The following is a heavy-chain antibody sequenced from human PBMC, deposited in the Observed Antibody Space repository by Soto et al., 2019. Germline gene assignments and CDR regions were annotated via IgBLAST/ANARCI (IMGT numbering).Heavy chain of an antibody. CDR2: IYYSGTS. D-gene: IGHD3-10*01. CDR1: GGSISDDTYY. J-gene: IGHJ4*02. Sequence: ASETLSLTCTVSGGSISDDTYYWGWIRQPPGKGLKWIGSIYYSGTSSYNPSLESRVTMSVDTSKKQLSLRLRSVTATDTAVYYCARSPSIGYYASGRPLGPIDYWGQGTLVTVSS. CDR3: ARSPSIGYYASGRPLGPIDY. V-gene: IGHV4-39*01.